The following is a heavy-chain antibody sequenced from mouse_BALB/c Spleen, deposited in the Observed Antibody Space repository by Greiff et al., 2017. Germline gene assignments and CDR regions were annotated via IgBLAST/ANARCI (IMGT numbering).Heavy chain of an antibody. Sequence: VQLQESGPGLVQPSQSLSITCTVSGFSLTSYGVHWVRQSPGKGLEWLGVIWSGGSTDYNAAFISRLSISKDNSKSQVFFKMNSLQADDTAIYYCARNGGIYDGYFPFAYWGQGTLVTVSA. CDR2: IWSGGST. CDR1: GFSLTSYG. CDR3: ARNGGIYDGYFPFAY. V-gene: IGHV2-4-1*01. D-gene: IGHD2-3*01. J-gene: IGHJ3*01.